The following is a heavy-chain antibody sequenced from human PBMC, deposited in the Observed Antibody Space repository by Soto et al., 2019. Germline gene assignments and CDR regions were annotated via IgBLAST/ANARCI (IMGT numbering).Heavy chain of an antibody. J-gene: IGHJ3*02. CDR1: GGTFSSYA. D-gene: IGHD2-15*01. V-gene: IGHV1-69*13. CDR3: AKGARILGAAAFDI. CDR2: IIPIFGTA. Sequence: SVKVSCKASGGTFSSYAISWVRQAPGQGLEWMGGIIPIFGTANYAQKFQGRVTITADESTSTAYMELSSLRSEDTAVYYCAKGARILGAAAFDIWGQGTMVTVSS.